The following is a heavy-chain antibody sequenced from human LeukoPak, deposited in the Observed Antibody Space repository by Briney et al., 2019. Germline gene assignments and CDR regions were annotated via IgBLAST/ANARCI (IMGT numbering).Heavy chain of an antibody. J-gene: IGHJ4*02. CDR1: GGSISSYY. V-gene: IGHV4-59*01. CDR3: ATGFGESTFDY. D-gene: IGHD3-10*01. Sequence: ASETLSLTCTVSGGSISSYYWSWVQQPPGKGLEWIGYIYYSGSTNYNPSLKSRVTISVDTSKNQFSLKLSSVTAADTAVYYCATGFGESTFDYWGQGTLVTVSS. CDR2: IYYSGST.